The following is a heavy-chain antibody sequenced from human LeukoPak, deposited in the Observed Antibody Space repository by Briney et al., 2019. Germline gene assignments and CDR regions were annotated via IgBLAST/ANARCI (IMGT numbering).Heavy chain of an antibody. CDR1: GFTFSSYW. CDR3: ASGSSSLFTPVYYYYGMDV. D-gene: IGHD6-13*01. J-gene: IGHJ6*02. CDR2: INHSGST. Sequence: GSLRLSCAASGFTFSSYWMNWARQPPGKGLEWIGEINHSGSTNYNPSLKSRVTISVDTSKNQFSLKLSSVTAADTAVYYCASGSSSLFTPVYYYYGMDVWGQGTTVTVSS. V-gene: IGHV4-34*01.